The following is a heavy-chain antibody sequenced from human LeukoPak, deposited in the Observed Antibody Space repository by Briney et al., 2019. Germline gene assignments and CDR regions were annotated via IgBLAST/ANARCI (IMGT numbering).Heavy chain of an antibody. CDR2: INHSGST. Sequence: SETLSLTCAVYGGSFSGYYWSWIRQPPGKGLEWIGEINHSGSTNYNPSLKSRVTISIDTSKNQFSLKLSSVTAADTAVYYCARGVGDYWGQGTLVTVSS. CDR3: ARGVGDY. V-gene: IGHV4-34*01. CDR1: GGSFSGYY. J-gene: IGHJ4*02.